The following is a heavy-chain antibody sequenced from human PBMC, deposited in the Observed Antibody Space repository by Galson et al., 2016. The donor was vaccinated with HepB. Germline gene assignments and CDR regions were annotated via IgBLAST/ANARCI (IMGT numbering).Heavy chain of an antibody. D-gene: IGHD4/OR15-4a*01. CDR2: INRDGSST. J-gene: IGHJ4*02. CDR3: ARYPSRSIFDYGGAY. V-gene: IGHV3-74*01. Sequence: SLRLSCAASGFTFSRYWMHWVRQAPGKGLVWVSRINRDGSSTTCADSVKGRFTMSRDNAKNTLYLQMNSLRTEDTAVYYCARYPSRSIFDYGGAYRGQGTLVTVPS. CDR1: GFTFSRYW.